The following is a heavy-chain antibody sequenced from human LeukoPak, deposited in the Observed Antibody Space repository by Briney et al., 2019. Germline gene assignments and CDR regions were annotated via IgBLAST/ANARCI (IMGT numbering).Heavy chain of an antibody. Sequence: SETLSLTCTVSGGSISSYYWSWIRQPPGKGLEWIGYIYYSGSTNYNPSLKSRVTISVDTSKNQFSLKLSSVTAADTAVYYCARREDGYQHLDYWGQGTLVTVSS. D-gene: IGHD5-24*01. J-gene: IGHJ4*02. V-gene: IGHV4-59*08. CDR2: IYYSGST. CDR1: GGSISSYY. CDR3: ARREDGYQHLDY.